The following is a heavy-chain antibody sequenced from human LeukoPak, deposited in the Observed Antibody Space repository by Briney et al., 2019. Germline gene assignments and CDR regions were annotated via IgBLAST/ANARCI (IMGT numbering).Heavy chain of an antibody. CDR3: ARLIAVTDNYFDY. V-gene: IGHV4-39*01. J-gene: IGHJ4*02. D-gene: IGHD6-19*01. CDR1: GGSISSASYF. Sequence: TSETLSLTCTVSGGSISSASYFWGWIRQPPGKGLEWIGGVYYSGSTYYNPSLKSRVTMSVDTSKNQFSLKLSSVTAADTAVYYCARLIAVTDNYFDYWGQGTLATVSS. CDR2: VYYSGST.